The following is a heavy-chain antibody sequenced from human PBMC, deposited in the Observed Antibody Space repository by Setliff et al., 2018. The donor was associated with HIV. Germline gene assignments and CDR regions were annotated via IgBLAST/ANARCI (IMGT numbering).Heavy chain of an antibody. D-gene: IGHD3-22*01. Sequence: SLTCTVSGASISSGDYYWTWIRQPPGKGLEWIGYIYCSGSTYYNPSLKSRVTISVDTSKNQFSLKLNSVTAADTAVYYCARDPYDTSGYSNYYFDLWGRGTLVTVSS. CDR1: GASISSGDYY. CDR3: ARDPYDTSGYSNYYFDL. J-gene: IGHJ2*01. CDR2: IYCSGST. V-gene: IGHV4-30-4*08.